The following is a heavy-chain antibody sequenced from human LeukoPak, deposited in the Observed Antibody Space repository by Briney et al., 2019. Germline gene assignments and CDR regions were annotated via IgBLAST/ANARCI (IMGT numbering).Heavy chain of an antibody. CDR1: GGTFSSYA. Sequence: ASVKVFCKASGGTFSSYAISWVRQAPGQGLEWMGGIIPIFGTANYAQKFQGRVTITADESTSTAYMELSSLRSEDTAVYYCARVYSYGSGRYWGLPKKSFDAWGQGTLVTVSS. J-gene: IGHJ5*02. CDR3: ARVYSYGSGRYWGLPKKSFDA. V-gene: IGHV1-69*13. CDR2: IIPIFGTA. D-gene: IGHD3-10*01.